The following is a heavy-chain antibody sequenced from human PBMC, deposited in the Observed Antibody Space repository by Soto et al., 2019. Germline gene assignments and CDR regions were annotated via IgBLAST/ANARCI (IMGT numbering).Heavy chain of an antibody. CDR1: GGSISGSAYF. V-gene: IGHV4-39*01. CDR3: ARHMLRGGDSEY. Sequence: LETLSLTXTVSGGSISGSAYFWGWFRQPPGKGLEWIASVYHNGNTAENPSLRSRVTISVDTSKNHFSLKLTSVTAADTAVYYCARHMLRGGDSEYWGQGSRVTVSS. J-gene: IGHJ4*02. D-gene: IGHD3-16*01. CDR2: VYHNGNT.